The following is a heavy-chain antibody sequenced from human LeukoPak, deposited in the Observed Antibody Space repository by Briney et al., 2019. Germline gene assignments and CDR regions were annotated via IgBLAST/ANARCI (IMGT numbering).Heavy chain of an antibody. CDR2: IYYSGST. Sequence: SETLSLTCTVSGGSISSSSYYWGWIRQPPGKGLEWIGSIYYSGSTYYNPSLESRVTISVDTSKNQFSLKLSSVTAADTAVYYCARVKSSGWYPYYFDYWGQGTLVTVSS. D-gene: IGHD6-19*01. J-gene: IGHJ4*02. V-gene: IGHV4-39*07. CDR1: GGSISSSSYY. CDR3: ARVKSSGWYPYYFDY.